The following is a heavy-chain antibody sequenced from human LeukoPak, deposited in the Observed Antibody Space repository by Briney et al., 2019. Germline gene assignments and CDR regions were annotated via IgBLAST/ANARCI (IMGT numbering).Heavy chain of an antibody. CDR1: GYTHSELS. CDR2: FDPEEVET. D-gene: IGHD3-9*01. Sequence: ASVKVSCKVSGYTHSELSINWVRQAPGTGLEWMGGFDPEEVETIYAQKFQDRINMTEDTSTDTAYMELNNLESEDTAVYYCATEGTGYFYDAFDVWGQGTMVTVST. V-gene: IGHV1-24*01. CDR3: ATEGTGYFYDAFDV. J-gene: IGHJ3*01.